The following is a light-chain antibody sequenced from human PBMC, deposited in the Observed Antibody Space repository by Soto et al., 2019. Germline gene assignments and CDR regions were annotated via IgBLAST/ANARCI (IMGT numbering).Light chain of an antibody. V-gene: IGKV3-15*01. CDR3: QQYNNWPPYT. CDR2: GAS. J-gene: IGKJ2*01. CDR1: QSVSRN. Sequence: EIVMTQSPATLSVSPGERATLSCRASQSVSRNLAWYQQKSGQPPRLLIYGASTRATGIPARFSGSGSGTEFTLTISSLQSEDFAVYYCQQYNNWPPYTFGQGTKLEI.